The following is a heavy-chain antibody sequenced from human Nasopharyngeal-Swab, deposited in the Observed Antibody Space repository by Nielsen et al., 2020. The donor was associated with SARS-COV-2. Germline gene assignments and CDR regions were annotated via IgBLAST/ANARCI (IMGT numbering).Heavy chain of an antibody. D-gene: IGHD6-13*01. J-gene: IGHJ6*02. Sequence: GESLKISCAASGFTFSSYAMSWVRQAPGKGPEWVSAISGSGGSTYYADSVKGRFTISRDNSKNTLYLQMNSLRAEDTAVYYCAKDAGRGWYYYYGMDVWGQGTTVTVSS. CDR1: GFTFSSYA. CDR3: AKDAGRGWYYYYGMDV. CDR2: ISGSGGST. V-gene: IGHV3-23*01.